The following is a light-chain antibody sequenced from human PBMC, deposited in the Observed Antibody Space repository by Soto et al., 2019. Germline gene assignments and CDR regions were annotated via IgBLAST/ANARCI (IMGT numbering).Light chain of an antibody. J-gene: IGKJ1*01. CDR3: QQYSNLWT. Sequence: DIQMTQSPSTLSASVGDRFTITCRASQSFSRWLAWYQQKPGKSPQLLIYDVSRLESGVPSRFSGSGSETEFTLTIRSLQPEDVGTYYCQQYSNLWTFGQGTKVDIK. V-gene: IGKV1-5*01. CDR1: QSFSRW. CDR2: DVS.